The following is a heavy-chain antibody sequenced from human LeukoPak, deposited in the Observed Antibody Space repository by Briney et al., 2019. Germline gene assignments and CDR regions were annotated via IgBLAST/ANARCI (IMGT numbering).Heavy chain of an antibody. V-gene: IGHV1-18*01. Sequence: ASVKVSCKASGYTFTSYGISWVRQAPGQWLEWMGWISAYNGNTNYAQKLQGRVTMTTDTSTSTAYMELRSLRSDDTAVYYCARERWDITTIVVVPGAFDIWGQGTMVTVSS. CDR2: ISAYNGNT. J-gene: IGHJ3*02. D-gene: IGHD3-22*01. CDR1: GYTFTSYG. CDR3: ARERWDITTIVVVPGAFDI.